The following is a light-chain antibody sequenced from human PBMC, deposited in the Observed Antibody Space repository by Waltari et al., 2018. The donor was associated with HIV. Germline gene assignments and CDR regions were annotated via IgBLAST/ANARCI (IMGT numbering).Light chain of an antibody. CDR2: WAS. V-gene: IGKV4-1*01. J-gene: IGKJ2*03. CDR3: QQYYSTQYS. CDR1: QSVLYSSNNKDY. Sequence: DIVMTQSPDSLAVSLGERATINCKSSQSVLYSSNNKDYLAWYQQKPGQPPKLLIYWASTRESGVPDLFRGSGSGTDFTLTISSLQAEDVAVYYCQQYYSTQYSFGQGTKLEIK.